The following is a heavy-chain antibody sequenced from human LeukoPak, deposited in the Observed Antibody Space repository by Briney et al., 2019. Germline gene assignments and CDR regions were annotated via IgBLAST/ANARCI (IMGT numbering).Heavy chain of an antibody. CDR3: ARFSEYSRSFDP. CDR1: GGSISSYY. D-gene: IGHD6-6*01. Sequence: SETLSLTCIVSGGSISSYYWSWIRQPPGKGLEWIGYIYYGGSTNYNLSLKSRVTISVDTNKKQFSLKVNSVTAADTAVYYCARFSEYSRSFDPWGQGALVTVSS. J-gene: IGHJ5*02. CDR2: IYYGGST. V-gene: IGHV4-59*01.